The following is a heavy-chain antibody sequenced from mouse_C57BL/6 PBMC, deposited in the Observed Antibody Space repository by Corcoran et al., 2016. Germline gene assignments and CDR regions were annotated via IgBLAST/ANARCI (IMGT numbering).Heavy chain of an antibody. CDR3: ARGGLIYDGYYSWFAY. CDR2: INPYNGGT. D-gene: IGHD2-3*01. CDR1: GYTFTDYY. J-gene: IGHJ3*01. V-gene: IGHV1-19*01. Sequence: EVQLQQSGPVLVKPGASVKMSCKASGYTFTDYYMNWVKQSHGKSLEWIGVINPYNGGTSYNQKFKGKATLTVDKSSSTAYMELNSLTSEDSAVYYCARGGLIYDGYYSWFAYWGQGTLVTVSA.